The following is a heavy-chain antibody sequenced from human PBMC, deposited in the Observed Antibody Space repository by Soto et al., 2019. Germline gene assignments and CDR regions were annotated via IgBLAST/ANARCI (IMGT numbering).Heavy chain of an antibody. CDR2: INPNSGGT. J-gene: IGHJ4*02. Sequence: ASVKVSCKASGYTFTGYYMHWVRQAPGQGLEWMGWINPNSGGTNYAQKFQGRVTMTRDTSISTAYMELSRLRSDDTAVYYCARAILAARPNFDYWGQRPLVTVST. D-gene: IGHD6-6*01. CDR1: GYTFTGYY. CDR3: ARAILAARPNFDY. V-gene: IGHV1-2*02.